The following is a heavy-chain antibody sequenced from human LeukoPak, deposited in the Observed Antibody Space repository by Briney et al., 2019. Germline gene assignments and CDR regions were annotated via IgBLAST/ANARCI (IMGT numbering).Heavy chain of an antibody. V-gene: IGHV3-15*01. CDR1: GFTFSNAW. CDR2: IKSKTDGRTT. CDR3: TTEDAYYPVDP. Sequence: GGSLRLSCAASGFTFSNAWMSWVRQAPGKGREWVGRIKSKTDGRTTDYAAPVKGRFTISRDDPKNTLYLQMNSLKTEDTAVYYCTTEDAYYPVDPWGQGTLVTVSS. J-gene: IGHJ5*02. D-gene: IGHD1-26*01.